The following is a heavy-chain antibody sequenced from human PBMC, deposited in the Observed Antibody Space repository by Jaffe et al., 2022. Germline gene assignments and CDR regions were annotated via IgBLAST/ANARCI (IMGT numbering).Heavy chain of an antibody. CDR2: ISWNSGSI. V-gene: IGHV3-9*01. CDR1: GFTFDDYA. D-gene: IGHD6-19*01. J-gene: IGHJ3*02. Sequence: EVQLVESGGGLVQPGRSLRLSCAASGFTFDDYAMHWVRQAPGKGLEWVSGISWNSGSIGYADSVKGRFTISRDNAKNSLYLQMNSLRAEDTALYYCAKDPGSSGWYSGDAFDIWGQGTMVTVSS. CDR3: AKDPGSSGWYSGDAFDI.